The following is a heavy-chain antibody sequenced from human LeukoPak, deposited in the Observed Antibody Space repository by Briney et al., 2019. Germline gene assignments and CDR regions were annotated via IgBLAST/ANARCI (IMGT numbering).Heavy chain of an antibody. CDR1: GFTFSSYW. V-gene: IGHV3-7*01. D-gene: IGHD2-15*01. CDR3: ARTYCSGGSCYSAYFDY. J-gene: IGHJ4*02. Sequence: GGSLRLSCAASGFTFSSYWMSWVRQAPGKGLEWVANIKQDGSEKYYVDSVKGRFTISRDNAKSSLYLQMNSLRAEDTAVYYCARTYCSGGSCYSAYFDYWGQGTLVTVSS. CDR2: IKQDGSEK.